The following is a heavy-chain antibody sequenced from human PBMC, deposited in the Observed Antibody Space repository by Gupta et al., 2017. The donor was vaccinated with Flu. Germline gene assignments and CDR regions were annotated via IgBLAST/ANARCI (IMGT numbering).Heavy chain of an antibody. J-gene: IGHJ6*02. D-gene: IGHD4-17*01. CDR2: MNPNSGNT. Sequence: KWVRQAPGKGLEWMGWMNPNSGNTGYAQNFQGRVTMTKNTSESTAYMELRSPRSDDTAVYYCARDYSDYLTYYSGMDVWGQGTTVTVSS. V-gene: IGHV1-8*01. CDR3: ARDYSDYLTYYSGMDV.